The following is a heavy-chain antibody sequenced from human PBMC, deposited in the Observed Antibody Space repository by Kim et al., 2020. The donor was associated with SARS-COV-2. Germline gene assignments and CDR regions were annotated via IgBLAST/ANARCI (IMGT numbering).Heavy chain of an antibody. J-gene: IGHJ4*02. D-gene: IGHD3-9*01. CDR1: GFTFSSYA. Sequence: GGSLRLSCAASGFTFSSYAMHWVRQAPGKGLEWVAVISYDGSNKYYADSVKGRFTISRDNSKNTLYLQMNSLRAEDTAVYYCARSPGRLKYNVLRYFGLREDLDYWGQGTLVTVSS. CDR3: ARSPGRLKYNVLRYFGLREDLDY. V-gene: IGHV3-30*04. CDR2: ISYDGSNK.